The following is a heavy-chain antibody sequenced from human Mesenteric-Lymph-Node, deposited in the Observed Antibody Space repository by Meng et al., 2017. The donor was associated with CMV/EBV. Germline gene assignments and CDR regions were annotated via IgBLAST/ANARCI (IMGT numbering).Heavy chain of an antibody. D-gene: IGHD2-8*01. CDR1: GFTVSSNY. J-gene: IGHJ3*02. CDR3: ARHHCTNGVCSPFDAFDI. V-gene: IGHV3-53*01. CDR2: IYSGGST. Sequence: GESLKISCAASGFTVSSNYMSWVRQAPGKGLEWVSVIYSGGSTYSADSVKGRFTISRDNSKNTLYLQMNSLRAEDTAVYFCARHHCTNGVCSPFDAFDIWGQGTKVTVSS.